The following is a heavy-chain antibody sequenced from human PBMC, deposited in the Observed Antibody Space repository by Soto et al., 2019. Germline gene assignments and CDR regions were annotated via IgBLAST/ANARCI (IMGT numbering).Heavy chain of an antibody. CDR2: IWYDGSNK. CDR1: GFTFSSYG. V-gene: IGHV3-33*01. D-gene: IGHD3-9*01. J-gene: IGHJ4*02. Sequence: QVQLVESGGGVVQPGRSLRLSCAASGFTFSSYGMHWVRQAPGKGLEWVAVIWYDGSNKYYADSVKGRFTISRDNSKNTLYLQMNSLRAEDTAVYYCARDTSWSGDILTGYSHIDYWGQGTLVTVSS. CDR3: ARDTSWSGDILTGYSHIDY.